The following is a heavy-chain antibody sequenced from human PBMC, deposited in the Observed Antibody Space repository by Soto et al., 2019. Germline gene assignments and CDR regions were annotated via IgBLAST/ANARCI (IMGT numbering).Heavy chain of an antibody. Sequence: EVQLLESGGGLVQPGGSLRLSCAASGFTFSSYAMSWVRPAPGKWLEGVSAISGSGGSTYYADSVKCRFSISRDNSKNTLYLQMNSLRAEDTAVYYCANQRNYEWCGFDYWGQGALFTV. V-gene: IGHV3-23*01. CDR1: GFTFSSYA. J-gene: IGHJ4*02. D-gene: IGHD2-15*01. CDR2: ISGSGGST. CDR3: ANQRNYEWCGFDY.